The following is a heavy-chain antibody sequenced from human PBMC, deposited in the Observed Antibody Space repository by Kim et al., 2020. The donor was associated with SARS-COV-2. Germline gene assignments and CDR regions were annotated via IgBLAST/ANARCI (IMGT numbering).Heavy chain of an antibody. Sequence: SETLSLTCTASGGTISSYYWRWIRQPPGKGLEWVGDIYYSGSTNYNPSLKSRVTISVDTYKNQSFLKQSSVTAADTAVYYYSRHAQGPSTNTYYYYYSM. V-gene: IGHV4-59*08. J-gene: IGHJ6*03. CDR1: GGTISSYY. CDR3: SRHAQGPSTNTYYYYYSM. CDR2: IYYSGST.